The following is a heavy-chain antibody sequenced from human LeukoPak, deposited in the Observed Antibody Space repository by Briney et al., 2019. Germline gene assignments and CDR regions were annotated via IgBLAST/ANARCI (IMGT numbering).Heavy chain of an antibody. CDR1: GFTFGSYS. V-gene: IGHV3-21*01. Sequence: GGSLRLSCEATGFTFGSYSMNWVRQAPGRGLEWVSSISSSSRYIYNADSVKGRFTISRDNAKNSVYLQMNSLRADDTAVYYYARDRGDMTNVWAYWGQGTLVTVSS. CDR2: ISSSSRYI. CDR3: ARDRGDMTNVWAY. J-gene: IGHJ4*02. D-gene: IGHD2-21*02.